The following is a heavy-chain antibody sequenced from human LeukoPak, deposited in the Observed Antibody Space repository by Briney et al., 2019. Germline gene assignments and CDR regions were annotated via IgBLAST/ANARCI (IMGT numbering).Heavy chain of an antibody. J-gene: IGHJ4*02. CDR1: GGSFSSYY. Sequence: SETLSLTCTLSGGSFSSYYWSWIRQPPGKGLEWIGYIYYSGSTNYNPSLKSRVTISVDTSKNQFSLNLYSVTAADTAVYFCVTGGSSWNEYWGQGTLVTVSS. CDR2: IYYSGST. D-gene: IGHD6-13*01. CDR3: VTGGSSWNEY. V-gene: IGHV4-59*12.